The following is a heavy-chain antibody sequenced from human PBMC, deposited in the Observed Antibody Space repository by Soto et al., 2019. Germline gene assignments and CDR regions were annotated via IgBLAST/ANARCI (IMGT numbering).Heavy chain of an antibody. CDR3: ARRHSGWYFDY. D-gene: IGHD6-19*01. J-gene: IGHJ4*02. CDR1: GFIFSSYA. CDR2: ISGSGGST. Sequence: GGSLRLSCAASGFIFSSYAMSWVRQAPGKGLEWVAAISGSGGSTYNADSVKGRFTISRDNSKNTLYLQVNSLRAEDTAVYYCARRHSGWYFDYWGQGTLVTVS. V-gene: IGHV3-23*01.